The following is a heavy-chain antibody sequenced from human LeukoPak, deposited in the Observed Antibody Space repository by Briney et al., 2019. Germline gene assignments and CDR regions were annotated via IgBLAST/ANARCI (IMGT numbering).Heavy chain of an antibody. CDR1: GFTFSSYA. V-gene: IGHV3-23*01. CDR3: ARGGYYNILTGFRGRILGFDS. J-gene: IGHJ4*02. CDR2: IGGSGGGT. Sequence: PGGSLRLSCAASGFTFSSYAMSWVRQAPGKGLEWVSSIGGSGGGTYYADSVKGRFTISRDNSKNTLYLQMNSLRPEDTAVYYCARGGYYNILTGFRGRILGFDSWGQGTLVTVSS. D-gene: IGHD3-9*01.